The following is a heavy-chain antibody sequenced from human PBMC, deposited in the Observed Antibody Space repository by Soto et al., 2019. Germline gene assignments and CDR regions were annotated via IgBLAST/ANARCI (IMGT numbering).Heavy chain of an antibody. Sequence: PSETLSLTCAVYGGSFSCYYWSWIRQPPGKGLERIGEINHSGSTNYNPSLKSRVTISVDTSKNQFSLKLSSVTAADTAVYYCARGYSSGWYLWGAFDIWGQGTMVTVSS. CDR2: INHSGST. D-gene: IGHD6-19*01. CDR3: ARGYSSGWYLWGAFDI. V-gene: IGHV4-34*01. J-gene: IGHJ3*02. CDR1: GGSFSCYY.